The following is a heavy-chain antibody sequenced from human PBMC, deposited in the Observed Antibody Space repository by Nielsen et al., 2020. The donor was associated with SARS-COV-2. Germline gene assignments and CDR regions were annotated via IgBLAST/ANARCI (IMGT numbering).Heavy chain of an antibody. D-gene: IGHD3-10*01. J-gene: IGHJ5*02. CDR3: ARDLWFGELDNWFDP. V-gene: IGHV3-20*01. CDR1: GFTGSNNY. Sequence: GESLKISCAASGFTGSNNYMTWVRQAPGKGLEWVSAISGSGGSTGYADSVKGRFTISRDNAKNSLYLQMNSLRAEDTALYHCARDLWFGELDNWFDPWGQGTLVTVSS. CDR2: ISGSGGST.